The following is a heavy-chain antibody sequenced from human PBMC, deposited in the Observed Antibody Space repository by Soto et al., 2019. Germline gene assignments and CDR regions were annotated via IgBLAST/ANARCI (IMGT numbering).Heavy chain of an antibody. J-gene: IGHJ4*02. CDR3: TSTYSSNWYAVN. CDR2: IGGTGART. Sequence: PGGSLRLSCVGSGFAFSFYAMTWVREAPGKGLEWVSGIGGTGARTHYADSVKARFTISRDNSTNTLYLQMNSLRAEDTGVYYGTSTYSSNWYAVNWGQGTLVTVSS. D-gene: IGHD6-13*01. V-gene: IGHV3-23*01. CDR1: GFAFSFYA.